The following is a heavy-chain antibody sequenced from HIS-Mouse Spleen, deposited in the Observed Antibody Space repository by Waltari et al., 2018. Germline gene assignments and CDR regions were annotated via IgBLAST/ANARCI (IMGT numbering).Heavy chain of an antibody. CDR1: GFTFSSYA. CDR3: AKSRGGDCYDY. J-gene: IGHJ4*02. CDR2: ISGSGGST. V-gene: IGHV3-23*01. D-gene: IGHD2-21*01. Sequence: EVQLLESGGGLVQPGGSLRLSCAASGFTFSSYAIDWVRQAPGKGLGWVSGISGSGGSTYYADSVKGRFTISRDNSKNTLYLQMNSLRAEDTAVYYCAKSRGGDCYDYWGQGTLVTVSS.